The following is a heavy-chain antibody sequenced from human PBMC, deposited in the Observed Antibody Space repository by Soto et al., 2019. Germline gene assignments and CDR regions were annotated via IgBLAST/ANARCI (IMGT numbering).Heavy chain of an antibody. Sequence: HVQLVQSGAEVKKPGSSVKVSCKASGGTFSSYAISWVRQAPGQGLEWMGGIIPIFGTANYAQKFQGRVTITEEEYTSTAYMELRSLRSEDTAVYYCARSQEGGWNEFWFDPWGQGTLVTVSS. CDR2: IIPIFGTA. J-gene: IGHJ5*02. D-gene: IGHD1-1*01. CDR3: ARSQEGGWNEFWFDP. V-gene: IGHV1-69*01. CDR1: GGTFSSYA.